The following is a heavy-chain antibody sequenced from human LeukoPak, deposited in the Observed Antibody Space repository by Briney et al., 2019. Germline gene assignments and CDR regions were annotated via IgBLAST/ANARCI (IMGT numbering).Heavy chain of an antibody. CDR2: IRSKPYGGTT. CDR3: TRGMYYYDSGGYSRGPTFDS. J-gene: IGHJ4*02. Sequence: GGSLRLSCTASGGFTFGDYAMSWVRQAPGKGLEWVGFIRSKPYGGTTEYAASVKGRFTISRDDSKSIAYLQMNSLKTEDTAVYYCTRGMYYYDSGGYSRGPTFDSWGQGTLVTVSS. CDR1: GGFTFGDYA. V-gene: IGHV3-49*04. D-gene: IGHD3-22*01.